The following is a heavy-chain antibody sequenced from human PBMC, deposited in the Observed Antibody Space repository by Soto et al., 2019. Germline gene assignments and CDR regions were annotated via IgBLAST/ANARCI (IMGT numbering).Heavy chain of an antibody. D-gene: IGHD6-6*01. Sequence: SVKVSCKASGGTFSSYAISWVRQAPGQGLEWMGGIIPIFGTANYAQKFQGRVTITADESTSTAYMELSSLRSEDTAVYYCARDKVGGYSSSFSAMDVWGQGTTVTVSS. CDR2: IIPIFGTA. CDR3: ARDKVGGYSSSFSAMDV. J-gene: IGHJ6*02. V-gene: IGHV1-69*13. CDR1: GGTFSSYA.